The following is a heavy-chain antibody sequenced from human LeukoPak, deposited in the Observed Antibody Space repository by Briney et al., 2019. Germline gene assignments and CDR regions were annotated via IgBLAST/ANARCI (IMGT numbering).Heavy chain of an antibody. D-gene: IGHD6-13*01. Sequence: GGSLRLSCAASGFTFSSYSMNWVRQAPGKGLEWVSPISSSSGYIYYADSVKGRFTISRDNTKNSLYLQMNSLRAEETAVYYCARDWDSSSWYWFEPWGEGTLVTVSS. CDR2: ISSSSGYI. J-gene: IGHJ5*02. CDR1: GFTFSSYS. V-gene: IGHV3-21*01. CDR3: ARDWDSSSWYWFEP.